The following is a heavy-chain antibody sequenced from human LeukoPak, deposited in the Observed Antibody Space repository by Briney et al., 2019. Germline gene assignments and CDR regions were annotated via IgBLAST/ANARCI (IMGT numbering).Heavy chain of an antibody. Sequence: GGSLRPSCAASGFTFSNAWMSWVRQAPGKGLEWVGRIKSKTEGGTTDYAAPVKGRFTISRDDSKNTLYLQMNSLKTEDTAVYYCTTEWAYYYGSGSYGYYFDYWGQGTLVTVSS. J-gene: IGHJ4*02. CDR3: TTEWAYYYGSGSYGYYFDY. D-gene: IGHD3-10*01. CDR2: IKSKTEGGTT. V-gene: IGHV3-15*01. CDR1: GFTFSNAW.